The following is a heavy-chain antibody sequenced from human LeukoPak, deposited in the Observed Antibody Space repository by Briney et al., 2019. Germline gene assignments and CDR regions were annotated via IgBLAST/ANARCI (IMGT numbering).Heavy chain of an antibody. J-gene: IGHJ6*03. Sequence: NPSETLSLTCAVYGGSFSGYYWSWIRQPPGKGLEWIGEINHSGSTNYNPSLKSRVTISVDTSKNQFSLKLSSVTAADTAVYYCARGPPYYYYYYMDVWGKGSTVTVSS. CDR3: ARGPPYYYYYYMDV. CDR2: INHSGST. V-gene: IGHV4-34*01. CDR1: GGSFSGYY.